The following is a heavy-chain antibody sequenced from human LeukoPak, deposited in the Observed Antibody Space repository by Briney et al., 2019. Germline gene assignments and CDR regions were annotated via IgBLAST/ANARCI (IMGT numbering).Heavy chain of an antibody. V-gene: IGHV4-31*11. CDR1: GGSISSGGYS. CDR2: IYYSGST. CDR3: ARVIRIRGPDYDSSGYYLDY. D-gene: IGHD3-22*01. Sequence: SETLSLTCAVSGGSISSGGYSWSWIRQPPGKGLEWIGYIYYSGSTYYNPSLKSRVTISVDTSKNQFSLKLSSVTAADTAVYYCARVIRIRGPDYDSSGYYLDYWGQGTLVTVSS. J-gene: IGHJ4*02.